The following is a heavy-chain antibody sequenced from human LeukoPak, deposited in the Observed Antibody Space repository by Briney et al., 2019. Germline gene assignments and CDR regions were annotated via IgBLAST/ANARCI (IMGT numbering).Heavy chain of an antibody. Sequence: SETLSLTCAVYGGSFSGYYWSWIRQPAGKGLEWIGRIYTSGSTNYNPSLKSRVTISVDTSKNQFSLKLSSVTAADTAVYYCARRGDIWGQGTMVTVSS. CDR1: GGSFSGYY. CDR3: ARRGDI. CDR2: IYTSGST. J-gene: IGHJ3*02. D-gene: IGHD3-10*01. V-gene: IGHV4-59*10.